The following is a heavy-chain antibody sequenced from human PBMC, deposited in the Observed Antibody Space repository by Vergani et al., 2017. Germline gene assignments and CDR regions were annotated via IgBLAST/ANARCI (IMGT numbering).Heavy chain of an antibody. CDR3: AKAYGSGSYYLL. CDR2: ISGSGGST. D-gene: IGHD3-10*01. Sequence: EVQLVESGGVVVQPGGSLRLSCAASGFTFSSYAMSWVRQAPGKGLEWVSAISGSGGSTYYADSVKGRFTISRDNSKNTLYLQMNSLRAEDTAVYYCAKAYGSGSYYLLWGQGTLVTVSS. V-gene: IGHV3-23*04. CDR1: GFTFSSYA. J-gene: IGHJ4*02.